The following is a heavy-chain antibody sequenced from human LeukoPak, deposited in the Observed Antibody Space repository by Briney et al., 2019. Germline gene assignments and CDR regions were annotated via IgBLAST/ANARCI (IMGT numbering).Heavy chain of an antibody. CDR2: ISSSRNYI. CDR3: ANTGNSRGAY. Sequence: GGSLRLSCAASGFIFTSYSMNWVRQAPGKGLEWVSSISSSRNYIYYADSVKGRFTISRDNSKNTLYLQLNSLRAEDTALYYRANTGNSRGAYWGQGTLVTVSS. D-gene: IGHD2/OR15-2a*01. CDR1: GFIFTSYS. J-gene: IGHJ4*02. V-gene: IGHV3-21*04.